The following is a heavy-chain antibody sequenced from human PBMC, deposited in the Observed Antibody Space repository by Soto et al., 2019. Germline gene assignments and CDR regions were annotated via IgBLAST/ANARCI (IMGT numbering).Heavy chain of an antibody. V-gene: IGHV6-1*01. D-gene: IGHD1-1*01. CDR2: TYYRSKWYN. CDR3: ATWSFDY. J-gene: IGHJ4*02. CDR1: GDSVSRISAA. Sequence: HTFSLTCDISGDSVSRISAAWNWIRHSPSRGLEWLGRTYYRSKWYNDYAVSMRSRITINPDTTKNQFSLQLKSATPEDTAVYYCATWSFDYWGQGTLVTVSS.